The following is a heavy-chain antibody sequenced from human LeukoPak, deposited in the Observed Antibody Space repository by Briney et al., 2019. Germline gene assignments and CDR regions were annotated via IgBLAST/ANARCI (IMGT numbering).Heavy chain of an antibody. Sequence: PGGSLRLSCAASGFTFSIYSMNWVRQAPGKGLEWVSYISSSGSTIYYADSVKGRFTVSRDNAKNSLYLQMNSLRADDTAMYYCARVISSVSRVVDYWGQGTLVTVSS. D-gene: IGHD3-22*01. V-gene: IGHV3-48*01. CDR3: ARVISSVSRVVDY. CDR2: ISSSGSTI. J-gene: IGHJ4*02. CDR1: GFTFSIYS.